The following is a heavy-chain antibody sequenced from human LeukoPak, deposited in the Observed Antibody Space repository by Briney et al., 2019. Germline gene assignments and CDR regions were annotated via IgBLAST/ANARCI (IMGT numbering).Heavy chain of an antibody. Sequence: SETLSLTCTVSGGSISSGSYYWSWIRQHPGKGLEWIGYIYYSGSTNYNPSLKSRVTISVDTSKNQFSLKLSSVTAADTAVYYCARDRHSSLDYWGQGTLVAVSS. J-gene: IGHJ4*02. CDR3: ARDRHSSLDY. V-gene: IGHV4-61*01. CDR2: IYYSGST. D-gene: IGHD6-19*01. CDR1: GGSISSGSYY.